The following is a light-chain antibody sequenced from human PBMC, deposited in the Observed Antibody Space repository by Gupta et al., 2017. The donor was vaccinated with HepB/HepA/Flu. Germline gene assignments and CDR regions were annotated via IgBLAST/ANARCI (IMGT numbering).Light chain of an antibody. CDR3: GVWDASLNAEV. Sequence: QSVLTQPPSASRTPGQRVTISCSGSSSNIGSNTGNWYQQLPGKAPKLLIYSKNQRPSGVPDRVSGYKTGNSASLATRALQSEDEXDEYCGVWDASLNAEVFGGGTKLTVL. CDR1: SSNIGSNT. V-gene: IGLV1-44*01. J-gene: IGLJ3*02. CDR2: SKN.